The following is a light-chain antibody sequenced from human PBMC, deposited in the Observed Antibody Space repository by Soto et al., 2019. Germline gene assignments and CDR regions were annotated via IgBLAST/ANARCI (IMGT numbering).Light chain of an antibody. Sequence: EIVLTQSPGTLSLSPGERATLSCRASQSVSSRDLAWYQQKPGQAPRLLIYATSSRAAGIPDRFSGSGSGTDFTLTISRLEPEDFAVYYCQQYDNSPGYTFGLGTKLEIK. J-gene: IGKJ2*01. V-gene: IGKV3-20*01. CDR2: ATS. CDR3: QQYDNSPGYT. CDR1: QSVSSRD.